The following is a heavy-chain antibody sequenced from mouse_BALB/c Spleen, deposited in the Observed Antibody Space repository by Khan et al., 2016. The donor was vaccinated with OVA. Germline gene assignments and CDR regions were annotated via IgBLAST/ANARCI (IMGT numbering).Heavy chain of an antibody. CDR1: GYTFTNYG. V-gene: IGHV9-3-1*01. D-gene: IGHD1-1*02. J-gene: IGHJ1*01. CDR2: INTYTEEP. Sequence: QIQLVQSGPELKKPGETVKISCKASGYTFTNYGMNWVKQAPGKGLKWMGWINTYTEEPTYADDFKGRFAFSLETSASTAYLQINNLKNEDTATYFCASGGYWYCDVGGAGTTVTFSS. CDR3: ASGGYWYCDV.